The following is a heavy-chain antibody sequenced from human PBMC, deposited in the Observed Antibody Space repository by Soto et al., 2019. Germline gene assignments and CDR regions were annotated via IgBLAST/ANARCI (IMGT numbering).Heavy chain of an antibody. CDR1: GFTLDDYA. Sequence: EVPLVESGGGLVQPGRSLRLSCAASGFTLDDYAMHWVRQAPGKGLEWVSGISWNRGSIGYADSVKGRFTISRDNAKNSLYLQMNSLRAEDTALYYCAKDKGPSHFYYMDVWGKGTTVTVSS. J-gene: IGHJ6*03. CDR3: AKDKGPSHFYYMDV. CDR2: ISWNRGSI. V-gene: IGHV3-9*01.